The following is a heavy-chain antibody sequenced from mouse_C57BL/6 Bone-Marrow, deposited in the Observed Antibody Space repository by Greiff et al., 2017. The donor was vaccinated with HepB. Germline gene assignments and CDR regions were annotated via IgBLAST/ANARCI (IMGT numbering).Heavy chain of an antibody. CDR3: VRQVGRVFAY. D-gene: IGHD4-1*01. V-gene: IGHV10-1*01. J-gene: IGHJ3*01. CDR2: IRSKSNNYAT. CDR1: GFSFNTYA. Sequence: VQLKESGGGLVQPKGSLKLSCAASGFSFNTYAMNWVRQAPGKGLEWVARIRSKSNNYATYYADSVKDRFTISRDDSESMLYLQMNNLKTEDTAMYYCVRQVGRVFAYWGQGTLVTVSA.